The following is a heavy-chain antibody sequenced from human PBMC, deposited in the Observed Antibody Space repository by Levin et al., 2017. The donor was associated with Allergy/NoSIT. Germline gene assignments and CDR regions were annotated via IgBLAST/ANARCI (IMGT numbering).Heavy chain of an antibody. V-gene: IGHV3-33*01. Sequence: GESLKISCAASGFTFSNFGIHWVRQAPGKVLEWVSAIWYDGSNKYYRDSVKGRFTISRDNSKNTLYLQMDSLRVEDTAVYYCARDRYSAVGGIDWTHPLDYWGQGTLVTVSS. D-gene: IGHD6-19*01. J-gene: IGHJ4*02. CDR3: ARDRYSAVGGIDWTHPLDY. CDR2: IWYDGSNK. CDR1: GFTFSNFG.